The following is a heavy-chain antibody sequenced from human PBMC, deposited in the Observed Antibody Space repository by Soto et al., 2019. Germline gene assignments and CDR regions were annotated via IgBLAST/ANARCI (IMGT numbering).Heavy chain of an antibody. V-gene: IGHV3-72*01. CDR3: ARVQNSPGYNYSAMDV. J-gene: IGHJ6*02. CDR2: IRKKANSDTT. Sequence: EVQLVESGGGLVQPGGSLRLSCAASGFIFSDHYMDWVRQAPGKGLEWVGRIRKKANSDTTQYAASVEGRFSISRDDSKNLLDVQMNSLKIEDTAVYFCARVQNSPGYNYSAMDVWGQATTVTVSS. CDR1: GFIFSDHY.